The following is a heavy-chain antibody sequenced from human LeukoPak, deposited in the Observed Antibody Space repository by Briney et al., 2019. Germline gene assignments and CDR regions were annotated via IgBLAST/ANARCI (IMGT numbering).Heavy chain of an antibody. CDR3: ARERSGYCDY. V-gene: IGHV1-18*01. Sequence: ASVKVSCKASGYTFTIYGISCVRQAPGQGLEWMGWINPYNGNRNFAQKFQGRVTMTTETPTSTAYMELRSLRTDDTAVYYCARERSGYCDYWGQGTLVTVSS. CDR1: GYTFTIYG. CDR2: INPYNGNR. J-gene: IGHJ4*02. D-gene: IGHD3-10*01.